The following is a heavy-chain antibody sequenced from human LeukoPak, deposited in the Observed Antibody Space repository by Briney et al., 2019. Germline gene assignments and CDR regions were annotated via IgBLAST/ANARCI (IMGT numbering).Heavy chain of an antibody. CDR1: GGSISSGGYY. CDR2: IYHSGST. D-gene: IGHD6-19*01. J-gene: IGHJ4*02. CDR3: ASGWYSSEIQYYFDY. V-gene: IGHV4-30-2*01. Sequence: SQTLSLTCTVSGGSISSGGYYWSWIRQPPGKGLEWIGYIYHSGSTYYNPSLKSRVTISVDRSKNQFSLKLSSVTAADTAVYYCASGWYSSEIQYYFDYWGQGTLVTVSS.